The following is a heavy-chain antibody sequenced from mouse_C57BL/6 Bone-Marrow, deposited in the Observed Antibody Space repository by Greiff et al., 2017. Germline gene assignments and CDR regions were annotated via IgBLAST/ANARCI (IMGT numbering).Heavy chain of an antibody. CDR1: GYTFTSYW. CDR2: IEPSDSYT. V-gene: IGHV1-69*01. D-gene: IGHD2-4*01. Sequence: VKLQQPGAELVMPGASVKLSCKASGYTFTSYWMHWVKQRPGQGLEWIGEIEPSDSYTNYNQKFKGKSTLTVDKSSSTAYMQLSSLTSEDSAVYYCAVYYDYDEDFDYWGQGTTLTVSA. CDR3: AVYYDYDEDFDY. J-gene: IGHJ2*01.